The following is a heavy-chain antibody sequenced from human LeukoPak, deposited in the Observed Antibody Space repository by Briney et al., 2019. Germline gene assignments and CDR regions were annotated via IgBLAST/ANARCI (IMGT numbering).Heavy chain of an antibody. CDR2: ISSSSSVK. V-gene: IGHV3-48*01. Sequence: QPGGSLRLSCTASGFSFTNYNMNWVRQAPGKGLEWISYISSSSSVKQYADYVKGRFTVSRDNAKHSLYLQINSLSAEDTAIYYCARDHVDGGGGSSRRGDYWGQGTLVTVSS. CDR1: GFSFTNYN. D-gene: IGHD2-21*01. J-gene: IGHJ4*02. CDR3: ARDHVDGGGGSSRRGDY.